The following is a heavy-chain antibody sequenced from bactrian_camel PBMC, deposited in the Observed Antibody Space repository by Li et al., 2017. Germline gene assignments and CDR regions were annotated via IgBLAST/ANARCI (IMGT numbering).Heavy chain of an antibody. D-gene: IGHD4*01. J-gene: IGHJ6*01. V-gene: IGHV3S26*01. CDR3: AADSCAYSDYGFSADFSY. Sequence: HVQLVESGGGSVEAGGSLRLSCAFSGYTYSGHCMGWFRQAPGKEREGVAVIAGSGSPGYADSVKGRFTISKDNAKNTLYLQLNSLKPEDTAMYYCAADSCAYSDYGFSADFSYWGQGTQVTVS. CDR2: VIAGSGSP. CDR1: GYTYSGHC.